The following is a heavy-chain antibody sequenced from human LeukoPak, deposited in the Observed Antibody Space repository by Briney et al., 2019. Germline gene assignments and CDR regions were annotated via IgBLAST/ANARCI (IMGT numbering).Heavy chain of an antibody. CDR1: GFTFSSYG. V-gene: IGHV3-33*01. Sequence: GGSLRLSCAASGFTFSSYGMHWVRQAPGKGLEWVAVIWYDGSNEYYVDSVKGRFTISRDNSKNTLYLQMNSLRAEDTAVYYCARDAGNHYLTYWGQGTLVTVSS. J-gene: IGHJ4*02. CDR2: IWYDGSNE. D-gene: IGHD1-1*01. CDR3: ARDAGNHYLTY.